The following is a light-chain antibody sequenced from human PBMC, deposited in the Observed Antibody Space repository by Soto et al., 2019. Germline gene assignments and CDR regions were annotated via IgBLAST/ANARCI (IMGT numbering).Light chain of an antibody. CDR1: SSDVGSYNL. V-gene: IGLV2-23*01. CDR3: CSYAGSSTYV. Sequence: SVRTQPASVSGSPGQSITISCPGTSSDVGSYNLVSWYQQHPGKAPKLMIYEGSKRPSGVSNRFSGSKSGNTASLTISGLQAEDEADYYCCSYAGSSTYVFGTGTKATVL. J-gene: IGLJ1*01. CDR2: EGS.